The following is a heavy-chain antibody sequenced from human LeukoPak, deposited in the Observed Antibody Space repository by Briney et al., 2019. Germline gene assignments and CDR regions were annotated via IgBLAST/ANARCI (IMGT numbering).Heavy chain of an antibody. Sequence: GGSLRLSCAASGFTVSSNYMSWVRQAPGKGLEWVSVIYSGGSTYYADSVKGRFTISRDNSKNTLYLQMNSLRAEDTAVYYCARDLLLRPYGMDVWGQGTTVTVSS. D-gene: IGHD3-3*01. CDR2: IYSGGST. CDR3: ARDLLLRPYGMDV. J-gene: IGHJ6*02. V-gene: IGHV3-53*01. CDR1: GFTVSSNY.